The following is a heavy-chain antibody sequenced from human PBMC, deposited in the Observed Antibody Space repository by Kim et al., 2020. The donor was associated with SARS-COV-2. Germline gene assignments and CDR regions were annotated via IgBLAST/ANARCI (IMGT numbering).Heavy chain of an antibody. J-gene: IGHJ5*02. Sequence: SVKSRITINPDTAKNQFSLQLNSVTPEDTAVYYCARESVDYGSGFNWFDPWGQGTLVTVSS. V-gene: IGHV6-1*01. D-gene: IGHD3-10*01. CDR3: ARESVDYGSGFNWFDP.